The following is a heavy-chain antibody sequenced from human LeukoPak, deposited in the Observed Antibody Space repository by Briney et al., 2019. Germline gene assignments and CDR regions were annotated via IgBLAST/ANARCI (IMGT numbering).Heavy chain of an antibody. V-gene: IGHV3-53*01. CDR1: GLTVSSNY. D-gene: IGHD1-26*01. CDR3: ARGDSGSWNYKRGFDY. Sequence: PGGSLRLSCAASGLTVSSNYMSWVRQAPGKGLEWVSVIYSGGSTEYTDFVKGRFTISRDNSKNMVYLQMNSLRAEDTAVYYCARGDSGSWNYKRGFDYWGQGTLVTVSS. CDR2: IYSGGST. J-gene: IGHJ4*02.